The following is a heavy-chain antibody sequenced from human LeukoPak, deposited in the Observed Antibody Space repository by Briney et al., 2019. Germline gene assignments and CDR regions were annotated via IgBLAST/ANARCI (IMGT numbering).Heavy chain of an antibody. D-gene: IGHD3-10*01. V-gene: IGHV3-30-3*01. CDR3: ARELEVRGVIIKYNWFDP. Sequence: GGSLRLSCAASGFTFSSYAMHWVRQAPGKGLEWVAVISYDGSNKYYADSVKGRFTISRDNSKNTLYLQMNSLRAGDMAVYYCARELEVRGVIIKYNWFDPWGQGTLVTVSS. CDR2: ISYDGSNK. J-gene: IGHJ5*02. CDR1: GFTFSSYA.